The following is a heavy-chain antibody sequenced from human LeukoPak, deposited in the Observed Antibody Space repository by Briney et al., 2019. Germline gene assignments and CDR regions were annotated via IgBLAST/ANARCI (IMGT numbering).Heavy chain of an antibody. CDR3: ARFIGYCSGGSCYSGYFDY. V-gene: IGHV4-31*03. J-gene: IGHJ4*02. Sequence: ASETLSLTCTVSGGSISSGGYYWSRIRQHPGKGLEWIGYIYYSGSTYYNPSLKSRVTISVDTSKNQFSLKLSSVTAADTAVYYCARFIGYCSGGSCYSGYFDYWGQGTLVTVSS. CDR2: IYYSGST. CDR1: GGSISSGGYY. D-gene: IGHD2-15*01.